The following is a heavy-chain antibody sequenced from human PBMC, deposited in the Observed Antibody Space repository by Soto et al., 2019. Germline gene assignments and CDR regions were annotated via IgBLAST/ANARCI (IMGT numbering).Heavy chain of an antibody. CDR2: INPSGGST. CDR3: ARGLTIFGVVTIPHFDY. D-gene: IGHD3-3*01. CDR1: GYTYTSYY. Sequence: ASVKVSCTASGYTYTSYYSHWVRQAPGQGLEWMGIINPSGGSTSYAQKFQGGVTMTRGTSTSTVYMELSSLRSEDTAVYYCARGLTIFGVVTIPHFDYWGQGTLVTVSS. J-gene: IGHJ4*02. V-gene: IGHV1-46*01.